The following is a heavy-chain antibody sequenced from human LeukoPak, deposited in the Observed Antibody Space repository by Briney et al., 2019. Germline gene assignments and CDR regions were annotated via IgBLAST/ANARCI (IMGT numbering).Heavy chain of an antibody. Sequence: GASVKVSCKASGYTFTSYAMNWVRQAPGQGLEWMGWINTNTGNPTYAQGFTGRFVFSLDTSVSTAYLQISSLKAEDTAVHYCARAPDVREKQWPYYFDYWGQGTLVTVSS. D-gene: IGHD6-19*01. CDR2: INTNTGNP. CDR1: GYTFTSYA. V-gene: IGHV7-4-1*02. J-gene: IGHJ4*02. CDR3: ARAPDVREKQWPYYFDY.